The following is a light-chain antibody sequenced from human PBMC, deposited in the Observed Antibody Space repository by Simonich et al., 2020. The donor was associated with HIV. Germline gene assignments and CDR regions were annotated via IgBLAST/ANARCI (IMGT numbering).Light chain of an antibody. J-gene: IGKJ1*01. CDR2: WAT. V-gene: IGKV4-1*01. CDR1: QSVLYSSNNKNY. CDR3: QQYYSSPRT. Sequence: DIVMTQSPDSLAVSLGERATINCKSSQSVLYSSNNKNYLVWYQQKPGQPPKLLIYWATTRESGVPDRFSGSGSGPDFTLTISSLQAEDVAVYYCQQYYSSPRTFGQGTKVEIK.